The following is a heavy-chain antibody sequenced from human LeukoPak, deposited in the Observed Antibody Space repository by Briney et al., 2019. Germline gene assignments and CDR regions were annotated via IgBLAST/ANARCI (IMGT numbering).Heavy chain of an antibody. J-gene: IGHJ4*02. V-gene: IGHV1-69*01. Sequence: GSSVKVSCKASRGTFSSYAISGGRRAPGQGREWMGGIIPIFGTANYAQKLQRRVTITPDASTSTAYMEQSSPRSEDTAVYYCARERFSSGWYYFASWGQGTLVTVPS. CDR2: IIPIFGTA. CDR1: RGTFSSYA. CDR3: ARERFSSGWYYFAS. D-gene: IGHD6-19*01.